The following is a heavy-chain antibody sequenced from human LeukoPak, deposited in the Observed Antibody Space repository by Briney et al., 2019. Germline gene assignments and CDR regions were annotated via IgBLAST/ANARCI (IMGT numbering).Heavy chain of an antibody. D-gene: IGHD4-23*01. Sequence: GGSLRLSCAASGFTLSSYGMHWVRQAPGKGLEWVAVIWYDGSNKYYADSVKGRFTISRDNSKNTLYLQMNSLRAADTAVYYCARDGGPYGGIDYWGQGTLVTVSS. CDR2: IWYDGSNK. CDR1: GFTLSSYG. CDR3: ARDGGPYGGIDY. V-gene: IGHV3-33*01. J-gene: IGHJ4*02.